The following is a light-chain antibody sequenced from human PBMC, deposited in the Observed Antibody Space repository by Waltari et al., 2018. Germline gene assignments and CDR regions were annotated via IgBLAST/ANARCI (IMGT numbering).Light chain of an antibody. J-gene: IGLJ2*01. CDR2: DNN. V-gene: IGLV1-51*01. Sequence: QSVLTQPPSVSSAPGQKITISCSGSSSNIGSNYVSWYQQLPGTAPKLLIYDNNKRPAGIPDRFSGSKSGTSATLDITGLQTGDEAEYYCGTWDSSLSAVVFGGGTKLTVL. CDR1: SSNIGSNY. CDR3: GTWDSSLSAVV.